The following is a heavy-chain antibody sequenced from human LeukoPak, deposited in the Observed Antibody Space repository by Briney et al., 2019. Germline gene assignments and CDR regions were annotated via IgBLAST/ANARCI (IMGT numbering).Heavy chain of an antibody. CDR3: ARANMVRGVGLFFDRNWFDP. CDR2: INPNSGGT. J-gene: IGHJ5*02. V-gene: IGHV1-2*02. CDR1: GYTFTGYY. D-gene: IGHD3-10*01. Sequence: ASVKVSCKASGYTFTGYYMHWVRQAPGQGLEWMGWINPNSGGTNYAQKFQGRVAMTRDTSISTAYMELSGLRSDDTAVYYCARANMVRGVGLFFDRNWFDPWGQGTLVTVSS.